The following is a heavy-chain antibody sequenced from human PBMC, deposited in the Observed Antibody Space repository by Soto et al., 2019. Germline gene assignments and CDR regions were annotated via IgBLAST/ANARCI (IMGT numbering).Heavy chain of an antibody. Sequence: EVQLLESGGGLVQPGGSLRLSCAASGFTFSSYAMSWFRQAPGKGLEWVSAISGSGGSTYYADSGKGRFTISRDNSKNTLYLQMNSLRAEDTAVYYCASSQVYSSSSLRYYCYGMDVWGQGTTVTVSS. J-gene: IGHJ6*02. V-gene: IGHV3-23*01. CDR1: GFTFSSYA. D-gene: IGHD6-6*01. CDR3: ASSQVYSSSSLRYYCYGMDV. CDR2: ISGSGGST.